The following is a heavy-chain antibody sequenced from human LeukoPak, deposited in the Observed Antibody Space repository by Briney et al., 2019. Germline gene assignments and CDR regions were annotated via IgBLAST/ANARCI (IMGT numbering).Heavy chain of an antibody. Sequence: SSETLSLTCAVSGGSISSGGYSWSWIRQPPGKGLEWIGYIYHSGSTYYNPSLKSRVTISVDRSKNQFSLKLSSVTAADTAVYYCARGGGYYGSGSSENWFDPWGQGTLVTVSS. CDR2: IYHSGST. D-gene: IGHD3-10*01. V-gene: IGHV4-30-2*01. J-gene: IGHJ5*02. CDR3: ARGGGYYGSGSSENWFDP. CDR1: GGSISSGGYS.